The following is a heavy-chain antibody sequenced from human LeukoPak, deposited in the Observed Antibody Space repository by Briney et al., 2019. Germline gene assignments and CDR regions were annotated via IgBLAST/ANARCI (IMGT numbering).Heavy chain of an antibody. CDR2: ISGSGGST. V-gene: IGHV3-23*01. CDR3: AKDGGPSSGLTLWELLSLGYFQH. D-gene: IGHD1-26*01. CDR1: GFTFSSYA. J-gene: IGHJ1*01. Sequence: GGSLRLSCAASGFTFSSYAMSWVRQAPGKGLEWVSAISGSGGSTYYADSVKGRFTISRDNSKNTLYLQMNSLRAEDTAVYYCAKDGGPSSGLTLWELLSLGYFQHWGQGTLVTVSS.